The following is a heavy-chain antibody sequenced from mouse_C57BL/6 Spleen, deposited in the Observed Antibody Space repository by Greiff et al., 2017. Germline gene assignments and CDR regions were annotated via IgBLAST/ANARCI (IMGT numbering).Heavy chain of an antibody. J-gene: IGHJ2*01. CDR1: GFNIKDDY. CDR2: IDPENGDT. V-gene: IGHV14-4*01. D-gene: IGHD2-4*01. Sequence: VHVKQSGAELVRPGASVKLSCTASGFNIKDDYMHWVKQRPEQGLEWIGWIDPENGDTEYASKFQGKATITADTSSNTAYLQLSSLTSEDTAVYYCTAIYYDYDVDYWGQGTTLTVSS. CDR3: TAIYYDYDVDY.